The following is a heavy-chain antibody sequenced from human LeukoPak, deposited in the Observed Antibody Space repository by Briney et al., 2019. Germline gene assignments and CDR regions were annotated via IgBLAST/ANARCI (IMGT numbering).Heavy chain of an antibody. CDR3: ARGYCSGGSCYGGVYYYMDV. J-gene: IGHJ6*03. V-gene: IGHV4-34*01. CDR1: GGSFSGYY. D-gene: IGHD2-15*01. CDR2: INHSGST. Sequence: SETLSLTCAVYGGSFSGYYWSWLRQPPGKGLEWIGEINHSGSTNYNPSLKSRVTISVDTSKNQFSLKLSSVTAADTAVYYCARGYCSGGSCYGGVYYYMDVWGKGTTVTISS.